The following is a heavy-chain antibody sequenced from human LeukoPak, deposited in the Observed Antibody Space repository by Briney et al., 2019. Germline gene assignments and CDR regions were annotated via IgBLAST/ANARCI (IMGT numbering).Heavy chain of an antibody. CDR2: IIPIFGTA. CDR3: ARYSVHGDFDY. J-gene: IGHJ4*02. CDR1: GGTFSSYA. V-gene: IGHV1-69*05. D-gene: IGHD1-1*01. Sequence: ASVKVSCKASGGTFSSYAISWVRQAPGQGLEWMGRIIPIFGTANYAQKFQGRVTITTDESTSTAYMELNSLRSEDTAVYYCARYSVHGDFDYWGQGTLVTVSS.